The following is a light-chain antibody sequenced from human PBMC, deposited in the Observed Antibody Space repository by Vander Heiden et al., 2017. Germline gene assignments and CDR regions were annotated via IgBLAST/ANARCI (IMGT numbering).Light chain of an antibody. J-gene: IGKJ2*01. CDR2: AAS. V-gene: IGKV1-39*01. Sequence: DIQMTQSTSSLSASVGDRVTITCRASQSISSYLNWYQQKPGKAPKLLIYAASSLESGGPSRFSGSGSGTDFTLTISSLQPEDFATYYCQQSYSTARTFGQGTKLEIK. CDR3: QQSYSTART. CDR1: QSISSY.